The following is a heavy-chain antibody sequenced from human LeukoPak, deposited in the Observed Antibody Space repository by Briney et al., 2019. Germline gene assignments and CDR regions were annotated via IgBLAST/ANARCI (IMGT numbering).Heavy chain of an antibody. Sequence: PSETLSLTCTVSGGSISSYYWSWIRQPPGKGLEWIGYIYYSGSTNYNPSLKSRVTISVDTSKNQFSLKLSSVTAADTAVYYCARVGLYYYYGMDVWGQGTTVTVSS. J-gene: IGHJ6*02. CDR2: IYYSGST. V-gene: IGHV4-59*01. CDR3: ARVGLYYYYGMDV. CDR1: GGSISSYY.